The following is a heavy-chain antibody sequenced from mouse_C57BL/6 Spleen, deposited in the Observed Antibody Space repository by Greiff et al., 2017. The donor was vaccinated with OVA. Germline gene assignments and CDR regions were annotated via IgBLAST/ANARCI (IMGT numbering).Heavy chain of an antibody. D-gene: IGHD2-1*01. CDR2: ISGGGGNT. CDR1: GFTFSSYT. CDR3: ARPTMAPYWYFDV. Sequence: EVKLVESGGGLVKPGGSLKLSCAASGFTFSSYTMSWVRQTPEKRLEWVATISGGGGNTYYPDSVKGRFTISRDNAKNTLYLQMSRLRSEDTALYYCARPTMAPYWYFDVWGTGTTVTVSS. J-gene: IGHJ1*03. V-gene: IGHV5-9*01.